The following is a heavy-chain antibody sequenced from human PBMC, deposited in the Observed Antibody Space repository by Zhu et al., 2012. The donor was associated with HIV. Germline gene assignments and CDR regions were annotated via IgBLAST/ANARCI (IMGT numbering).Heavy chain of an antibody. Sequence: QVQLQESGPGLVKPSETLSLTCSVSGGSISGYYWSWIRQPAGRGLVWIGRIYPSGSTKYNPSLKSRVTMSVDTSKNQFSLNLTSVTAADTAVYYCARVSEGVTTRNYYFDYVGPGNLVTASS. D-gene: IGHD1-7*01. J-gene: IGHJ4*02. CDR3: ARVSEGVTTRNYYFDY. V-gene: IGHV4-4*07. CDR2: IYPSGST. CDR1: GGSISGYY.